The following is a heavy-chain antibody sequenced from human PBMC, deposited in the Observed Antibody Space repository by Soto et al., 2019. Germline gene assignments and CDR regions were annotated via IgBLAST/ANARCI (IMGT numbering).Heavy chain of an antibody. D-gene: IGHD1-1*01. Sequence: QVQLVESGGGGPQPGRSLRLSCAASGFSFSSYSMHWVRQAPGKGLEWVAVVSFDGSNKYYANSVKDRFTVSRDNSKNTMYVQMNSLKPEDTAVYYCGRDRRFGNGYNLGFDYWGQGTLVTVSS. CDR3: GRDRRFGNGYNLGFDY. CDR1: GFSFSSYS. J-gene: IGHJ4*02. V-gene: IGHV3-30-3*01. CDR2: VSFDGSNK.